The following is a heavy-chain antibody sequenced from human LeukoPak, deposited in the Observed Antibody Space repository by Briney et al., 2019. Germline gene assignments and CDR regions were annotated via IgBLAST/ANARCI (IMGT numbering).Heavy chain of an antibody. V-gene: IGHV4-34*01. CDR1: GGSFSGYY. Sequence: SETLSLTCAVYGGSFSGYYWSWIRQPPGKGLEWIGEINHSGSTNYNPSLKSRVTISVDTSRNQFSLKLSSVTAADTAVYYCARSRSGSSRYVRWGQGTLVTVSS. J-gene: IGHJ4*02. CDR3: ARSRSGSSRYVR. D-gene: IGHD2-15*01. CDR2: INHSGST.